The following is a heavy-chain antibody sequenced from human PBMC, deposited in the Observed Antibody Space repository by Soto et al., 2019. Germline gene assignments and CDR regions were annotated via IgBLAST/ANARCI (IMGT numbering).Heavy chain of an antibody. CDR2: IYYSGST. CDR3: GIRYSGYDLEYFDY. Sequence: QVQLQESGPGLVKPSQTLSLTCTVSGGSISSGGSYWSWIRQHPGKGLEWIGYIYYSGSTYYNPSLKSRDTISVDTYKNQFSLKLSSVTAEDTAVYYCGIRYSGYDLEYFDYWGQGTLVTVSS. J-gene: IGHJ4*02. D-gene: IGHD5-12*01. CDR1: GGSISSGGSY. V-gene: IGHV4-31*03.